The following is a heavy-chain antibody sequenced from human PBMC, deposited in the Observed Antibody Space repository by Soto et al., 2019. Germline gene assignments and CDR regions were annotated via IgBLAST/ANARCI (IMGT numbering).Heavy chain of an antibody. CDR3: AKCSVGTVRTSGWCNGFDP. CDR2: IRVGGGDT. CDR1: GFTFSSSA. Sequence: EVRLLESGGGLAQPGGSRRLSCAASGFTFSSSAMNWVRQAPGKGLEWVSSIRVGGGDTFYADSVRGRFTVSRDISRNNLYLQMNSLRAEDTAIYYCAKCSVGTVRTSGWCNGFDPWGQGSLVTVSS. V-gene: IGHV3-23*01. D-gene: IGHD6-19*01. J-gene: IGHJ5*02.